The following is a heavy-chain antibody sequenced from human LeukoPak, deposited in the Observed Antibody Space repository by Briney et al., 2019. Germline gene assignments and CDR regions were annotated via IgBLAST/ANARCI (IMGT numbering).Heavy chain of an antibody. CDR1: GFTFSSYD. Sequence: GGSLRLSCAASGFTFSSYDMHWVRQATGKGLEWVSAIGTAGDTYYPGSVKGRFTISRENAKNSLYLQMNSLRAGDTAVYYCARDGSCSGGSCYSDWFDPWGQGTLVTVSS. V-gene: IGHV3-13*01. CDR3: ARDGSCSGGSCYSDWFDP. D-gene: IGHD2-15*01. J-gene: IGHJ5*02. CDR2: IGTAGDT.